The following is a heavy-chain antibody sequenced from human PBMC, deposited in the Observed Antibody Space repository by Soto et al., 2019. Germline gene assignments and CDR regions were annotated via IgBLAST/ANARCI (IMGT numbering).Heavy chain of an antibody. J-gene: IGHJ6*02. Sequence: SETLSLTCAVYGGSFSGYYWSWIRQPPGKGLEWIGEINHSGSTNYNPSLKSRVTISVDTSKNQFSLKLSSVTAADTAVYYCARGLRGYSYGRLYYYYGMDVCGQGTTVTVSS. CDR1: GGSFSGYY. V-gene: IGHV4-34*01. CDR3: ARGLRGYSYGRLYYYYGMDV. CDR2: INHSGST. D-gene: IGHD5-18*01.